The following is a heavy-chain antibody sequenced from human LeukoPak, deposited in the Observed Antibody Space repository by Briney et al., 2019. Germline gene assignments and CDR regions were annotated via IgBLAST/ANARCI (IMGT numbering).Heavy chain of an antibody. Sequence: PGGSLRLSCAASGFTFSSYAMHWVRQAPGKGLEWVAVISYDGSNKYYADSVKGRFTISRDNSKNTLYLQMNSLRAEDTAVYYCARVRVPGYSSGWYRVYFDYWGQGTLVTVSS. CDR1: GFTFSSYA. V-gene: IGHV3-30*04. D-gene: IGHD6-19*01. J-gene: IGHJ4*02. CDR3: ARVRVPGYSSGWYRVYFDY. CDR2: ISYDGSNK.